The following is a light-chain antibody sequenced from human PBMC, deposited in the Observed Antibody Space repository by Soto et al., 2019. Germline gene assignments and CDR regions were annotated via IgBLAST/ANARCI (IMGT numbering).Light chain of an antibody. V-gene: IGKV1-39*01. J-gene: IGKJ2*01. Sequence: DIQMTQSPSSLSASVGDRVTITCRASQSISSYLNWYQQKPGKAPKLLIYAASSLQSGVPSRFSGSGSGKDFTLTISSLQPEDFATYYCQQSYSTPPEGTFGQGTKLEIK. CDR2: AAS. CDR1: QSISSY. CDR3: QQSYSTPPEGT.